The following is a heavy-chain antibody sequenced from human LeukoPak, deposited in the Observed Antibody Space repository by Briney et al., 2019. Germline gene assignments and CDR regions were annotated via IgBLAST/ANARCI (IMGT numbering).Heavy chain of an antibody. V-gene: IGHV3-30-3*01. J-gene: IGHJ2*01. CDR2: ISYDGSNK. CDR1: GFTFSSYA. Sequence: GSLRLSCAASGFTFSSYAMHWVRQAPGKGLEWVAVISYDGSNKYSADSVKGRFTISRDNSKNTLYLQMNSLRAEDTAVWYCARETSDWYFDLWGRGTLVTVSS. CDR3: ARETSDWYFDL.